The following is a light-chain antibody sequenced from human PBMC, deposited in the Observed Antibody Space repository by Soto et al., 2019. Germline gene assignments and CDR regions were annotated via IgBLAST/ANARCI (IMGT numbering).Light chain of an antibody. CDR2: EVS. CDR3: SSYTSSSIYV. Sequence: QSALTQPASVSGSPGQSITISCTGTSSDVGAYYSVSWYQHHPGKAPKLIIYEVSNRPSGVSNRFSGSKSGNTASLTISGLQAEDEADYYCSSYTSSSIYVFGTGTQLTVL. V-gene: IGLV2-14*01. CDR1: SSDVGAYYS. J-gene: IGLJ1*01.